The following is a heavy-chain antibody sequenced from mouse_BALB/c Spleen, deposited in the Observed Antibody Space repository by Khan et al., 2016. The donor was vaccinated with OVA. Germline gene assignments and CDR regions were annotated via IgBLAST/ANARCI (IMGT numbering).Heavy chain of an antibody. CDR1: GYSITSEYA. J-gene: IGHJ3*01. CDR2: INYSGNT. V-gene: IGHV3-2*02. Sequence: VQLQQSGPGLVKPSQSLSLTCTVTGYSITSEYARNLIRQFPGNKLEWMGYINYSGNTRFNPSLKSRTSFTRDTSKNQFFLQLNAVTTEDTATYYCARKDYYDYDPFPYWGQGTLVTVSA. D-gene: IGHD2-4*01. CDR3: ARKDYYDYDPFPY.